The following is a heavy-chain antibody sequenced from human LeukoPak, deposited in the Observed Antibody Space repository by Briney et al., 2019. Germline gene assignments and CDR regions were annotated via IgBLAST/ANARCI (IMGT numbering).Heavy chain of an antibody. Sequence: PSETLSLTCTVSGGSISSSSYYWGWIRQPPGKGLEWIGSIYYSGSTYYNPSLKSRVTISVDTSNNQFSLKLSSVTAADTAVYYCARQGNGVDYWGQGTLVTVSS. CDR2: IYYSGST. CDR3: ARQGNGVDY. J-gene: IGHJ4*02. V-gene: IGHV4-39*01. D-gene: IGHD1-1*01. CDR1: GGSISSSSYY.